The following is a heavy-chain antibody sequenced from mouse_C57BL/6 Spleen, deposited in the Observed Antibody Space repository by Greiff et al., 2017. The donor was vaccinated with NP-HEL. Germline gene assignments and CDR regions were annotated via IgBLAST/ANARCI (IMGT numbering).Heavy chain of an antibody. CDR2: IYPGDGDT. Sequence: VKLQQSGPELVKPGASVKISCKASGYAFSSSWMNWVKQRPGKGLEWIGRIYPGDGDTNYNGKFKGKATLTADKSSSTAYMQLSSLTSEDSAVYFCARPHYYGSSYDYYAMDYWGQGTSVTVSS. V-gene: IGHV1-82*01. CDR3: ARPHYYGSSYDYYAMDY. D-gene: IGHD1-1*01. CDR1: GYAFSSSW. J-gene: IGHJ4*01.